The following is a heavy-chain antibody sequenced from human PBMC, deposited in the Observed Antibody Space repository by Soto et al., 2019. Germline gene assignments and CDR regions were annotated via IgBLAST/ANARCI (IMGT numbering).Heavy chain of an antibody. CDR1: GGSVSSGSYY. D-gene: IGHD2-15*01. CDR3: ARVRRVVVVAATLNYFDY. V-gene: IGHV4-61*01. Sequence: SETLSLTCTVFGGSVSSGSYYWSWIRQPPGKGLEWIGYIYYSGSTNYNPSLKSRVTISVDTSKNQFSLKLSSVTAADTAVYYCARVRRVVVVAATLNYFDYWGQGTLVTVSS. J-gene: IGHJ4*02. CDR2: IYYSGST.